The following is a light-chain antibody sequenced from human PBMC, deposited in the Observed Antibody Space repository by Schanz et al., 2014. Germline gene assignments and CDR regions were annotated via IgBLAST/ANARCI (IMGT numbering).Light chain of an antibody. CDR1: QSVSSNY. J-gene: IGKJ1*01. CDR3: QQYGSSPWT. CDR2: GAS. V-gene: IGKV3-20*01. Sequence: EIVMTQSPATLSVSPGERATLSCRASQSVSSNYLAWYQQKPGQAPRLLIHGASTRATGIPARFSGRGSGTDFTLTISRLEPADFAVYYCQQYGSSPWTFGQGTKVEIK.